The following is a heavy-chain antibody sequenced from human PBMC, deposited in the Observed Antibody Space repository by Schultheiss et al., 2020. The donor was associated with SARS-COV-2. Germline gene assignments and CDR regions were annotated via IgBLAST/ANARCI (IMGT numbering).Heavy chain of an antibody. CDR1: GGTFSSYA. V-gene: IGHV1-69*06. CDR3: ARSGSGSYGGMDV. Sequence: SVKVSCKASGGTFSSYAISWVRQAPGQGLEWMGRVIPIFDTVNFAQKFQGKVTITADKSTSTAYMELSSLRSEDTAVYYCARSGSGSYGGMDVWGQGTTVTVSS. D-gene: IGHD3-10*01. CDR2: VIPIFDTV. J-gene: IGHJ6*02.